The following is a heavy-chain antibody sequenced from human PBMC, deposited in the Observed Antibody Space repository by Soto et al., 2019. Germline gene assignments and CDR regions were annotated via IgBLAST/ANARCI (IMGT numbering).Heavy chain of an antibody. CDR1: GGTFSSYA. D-gene: IGHD5-18*01. V-gene: IGHV1-69*01. Sequence: QVQLVQSGAEVKKPGSSVKVSCKASGGTFSSYAISWVRQAPGQGLEWMGGIIPIFGTANYAQKFQGRVTITADESTSTAYMELSSLRSEDTAVYYCARAPGMRYSYGYDYYYYYSMDVWGQGTTVTVSS. CDR2: IIPIFGTA. J-gene: IGHJ6*02. CDR3: ARAPGMRYSYGYDYYYYYSMDV.